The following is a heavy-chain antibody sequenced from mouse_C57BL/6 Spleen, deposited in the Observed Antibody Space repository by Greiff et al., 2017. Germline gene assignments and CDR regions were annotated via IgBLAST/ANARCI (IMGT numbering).Heavy chain of an antibody. CDR3: ARSGYYDYDHYYVDY. Sequence: EVQLVESGPELVKPGASVKISCKASGYSFTDYNMNWVKQSNGKSLEWIGVINPNYGTTSYNQKFKGKATLTVDQSSSTAYMQLNSLTSEDSAVYSCARSGYYDYDHYYVDYWGQGTTLTVSS. CDR2: INPNYGTT. V-gene: IGHV1-39*01. CDR1: GYSFTDYN. D-gene: IGHD2-4*01. J-gene: IGHJ2*01.